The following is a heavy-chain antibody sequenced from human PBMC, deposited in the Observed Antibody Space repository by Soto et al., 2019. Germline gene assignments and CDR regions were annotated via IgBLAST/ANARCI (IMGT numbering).Heavy chain of an antibody. Sequence: QVQLVESGGGVVQPGRSLRLSCAASGFTFSSYGMHWVRQAPGKGLEWVAVISYDGSNKYYADSVKGRFTISRDNSKNTLSLQMNSLRAEDTAVYYCAKDGESITIFGVVTHAGFDYWGQGTLVTVSS. V-gene: IGHV3-30*18. J-gene: IGHJ4*02. CDR3: AKDGESITIFGVVTHAGFDY. CDR2: ISYDGSNK. CDR1: GFTFSSYG. D-gene: IGHD3-3*01.